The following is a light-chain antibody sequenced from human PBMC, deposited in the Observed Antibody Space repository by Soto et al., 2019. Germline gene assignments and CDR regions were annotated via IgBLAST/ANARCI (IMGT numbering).Light chain of an antibody. J-gene: IGKJ2*01. Sequence: EIVLTQSPATLSLSPGERATLSCRASQSVRRYLAWYQQKPGQAPRLLISDASNRATGIPARFSGSGSGTDFTLHISSLEPEDFAVYYCQQRNNWGMYTFGQGTKLEIK. V-gene: IGKV3-11*01. CDR2: DAS. CDR3: QQRNNWGMYT. CDR1: QSVRRY.